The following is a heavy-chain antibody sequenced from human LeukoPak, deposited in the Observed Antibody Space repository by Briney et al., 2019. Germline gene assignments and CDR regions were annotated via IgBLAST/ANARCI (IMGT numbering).Heavy chain of an antibody. CDR3: ARADIAATGTPFDY. V-gene: IGHV4-34*01. D-gene: IGHD6-13*01. CDR1: GGSFSGYY. CDR2: INHSGST. Sequence: SETLSLTCAVYGGSFSGYYWSRIRQPPGKGLEWIGEINHSGSTTYNPSLKSRVTISVDTSKNQFSLKLSSVTAADTAVYYCARADIAATGTPFDYWGQGTQVTVSS. J-gene: IGHJ4*02.